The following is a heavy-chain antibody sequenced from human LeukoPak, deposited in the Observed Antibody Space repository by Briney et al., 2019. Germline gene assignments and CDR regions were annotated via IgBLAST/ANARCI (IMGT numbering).Heavy chain of an antibody. CDR3: ARRRIVGSIDDAFDI. CDR1: GFTFSTYA. V-gene: IGHV3-30-3*01. J-gene: IGHJ3*02. D-gene: IGHD1-26*01. CDR2: ISYDGGNK. Sequence: GGSLRLSCAASGFTFSTYAMHWVRQAPGKAPEWVALISYDGGNKFYADSVQGRFTISRDNSNNTLYLQMNSLRADDTAIYYCARRRIVGSIDDAFDIWGQGTMVTLSS.